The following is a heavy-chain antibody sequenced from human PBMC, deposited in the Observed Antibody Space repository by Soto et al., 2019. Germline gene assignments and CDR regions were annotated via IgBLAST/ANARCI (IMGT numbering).Heavy chain of an antibody. CDR2: IYYSGST. J-gene: IGHJ3*02. D-gene: IGHD6-19*01. CDR1: GGSISSSSYY. Sequence: SETLSLTCTVSGGSISSSSYYWGWIRQPPGKGLEWIGSIYYSGSTYYNPSLKSRVTISVDTSKNQFSLKLSSVTAADTAVYYCARREQWLVAGDAFDIWCQGTMVT. CDR3: ARREQWLVAGDAFDI. V-gene: IGHV4-39*01.